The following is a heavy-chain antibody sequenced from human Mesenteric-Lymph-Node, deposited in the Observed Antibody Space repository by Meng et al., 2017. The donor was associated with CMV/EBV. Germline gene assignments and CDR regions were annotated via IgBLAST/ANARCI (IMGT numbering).Heavy chain of an antibody. Sequence: AVYGGSFSGYYWSWIRQPPGKGLEWIGEINHSGSTNYNPSLKSRVTISVDTSKNQFSLKLSSVTAADTAVYYCASPGYSGYRRLFDYWGRGTLVTVSS. CDR2: INHSGST. CDR3: ASPGYSGYRRLFDY. J-gene: IGHJ4*02. D-gene: IGHD5-12*01. V-gene: IGHV4-34*01. CDR1: GGSFSGYY.